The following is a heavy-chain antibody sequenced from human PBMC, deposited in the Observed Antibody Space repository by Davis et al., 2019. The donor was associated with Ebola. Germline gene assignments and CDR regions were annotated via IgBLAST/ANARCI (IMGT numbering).Heavy chain of an antibody. D-gene: IGHD3-10*01. Sequence: GESLKISCAASGFTFSSYAMSWVRQAPGKGLEWVSSISSSSSYIYYADSVKGRFTISRDNAKNSLYLQMNSLRDEDTAVYYCMTGPSWGQGTLVIVSS. V-gene: IGHV3-21*04. J-gene: IGHJ5*02. CDR2: ISSSSSYI. CDR3: MTGPS. CDR1: GFTFSSYA.